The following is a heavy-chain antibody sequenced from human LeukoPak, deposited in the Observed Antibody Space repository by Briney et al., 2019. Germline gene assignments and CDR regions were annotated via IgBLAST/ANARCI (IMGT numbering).Heavy chain of an antibody. J-gene: IGHJ6*02. CDR2: IYYDGSNK. V-gene: IGHV3-33*01. Sequence: GGSLRLSCAASGFTFRSYGMHWVRQAPGKGLEWVAVIYYDGSNKYFADSVKGRFTISRDNSKNTMSLQMNSLRAEDTAVYYCARVLPLDYDFWSGYPRTLGMDVWGQGTTVTVSS. CDR3: ARVLPLDYDFWSGYPRTLGMDV. CDR1: GFTFRSYG. D-gene: IGHD3-3*01.